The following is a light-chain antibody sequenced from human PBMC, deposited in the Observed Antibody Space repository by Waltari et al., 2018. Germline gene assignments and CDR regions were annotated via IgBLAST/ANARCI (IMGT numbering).Light chain of an antibody. Sequence: QAGLTQPPSVSKGLRQTATLTCTGNSNNVGNQGAAWLQQHQGHPPKLLSYRNNNRPSGISERLSSSRSGNTASLTIPGLQPEYEADYDCSAWDSSLSAVVLGGGTKLTV. CDR1: SNNVGNQG. V-gene: IGLV10-54*01. J-gene: IGLJ2*01. CDR2: RNN. CDR3: SAWDSSLSAVV.